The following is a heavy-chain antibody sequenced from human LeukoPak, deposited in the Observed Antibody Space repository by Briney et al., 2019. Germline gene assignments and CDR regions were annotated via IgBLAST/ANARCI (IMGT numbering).Heavy chain of an antibody. CDR1: GSSISSGYY. J-gene: IGHJ5*02. D-gene: IGHD1-26*01. Sequence: KPSETLSLTCAVSGSSISSGYYWGWIRQPPGKGLEWIGSIYHSGSTYYNPSLKSRVTISVDTSKNQFSLKLSSVTAADTAVYYCAEGSPRVGWFDPWGQGTLVTVSS. V-gene: IGHV4-38-2*01. CDR2: IYHSGST. CDR3: AEGSPRVGWFDP.